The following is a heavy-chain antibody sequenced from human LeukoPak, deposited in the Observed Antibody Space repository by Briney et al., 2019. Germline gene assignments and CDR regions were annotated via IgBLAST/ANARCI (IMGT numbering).Heavy chain of an antibody. CDR3: ARGIVGATLPDAFDI. J-gene: IGHJ3*02. D-gene: IGHD1-26*01. V-gene: IGHV3-33*01. Sequence: GESLRLSCAASGFTFSSYGMHWVRQAPGKGLEWVAVIWYDGSNKYYADSVKGRFTISRDNSKNTLYLQMNSLRAEDTAVYYCARGIVGATLPDAFDIWGQGTMVTVSS. CDR1: GFTFSSYG. CDR2: IWYDGSNK.